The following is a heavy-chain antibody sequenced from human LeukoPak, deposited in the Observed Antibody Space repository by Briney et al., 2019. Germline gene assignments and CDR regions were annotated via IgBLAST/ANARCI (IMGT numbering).Heavy chain of an antibody. D-gene: IGHD5-12*01. V-gene: IGHV1-46*01. CDR3: ARDSGYDLRVLDYYGMDA. J-gene: IGHJ6*02. Sequence: GASVKVSCKASGYTFTSYYMHWVRQAPGQGLEWMGIINPSGGSTSYAQKFQGRVTMTRDTSTSTVYMEVSSLRSEDTAVYYCARDSGYDLRVLDYYGMDAWGQGTTVTVSS. CDR1: GYTFTSYY. CDR2: INPSGGST.